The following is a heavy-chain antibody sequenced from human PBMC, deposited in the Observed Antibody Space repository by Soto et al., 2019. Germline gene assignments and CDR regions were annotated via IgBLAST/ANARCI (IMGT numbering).Heavy chain of an antibody. Sequence: SETLSLTCTASGGSISSSIYYWGWIRQPPGKGLEWIGSIYYSGSTYYNPSLKSRVTISVDTSKKQFSLKLSSVTAADTAVYYCARRLYYDSSGFEGGGMDVWGQGTTVTVSS. D-gene: IGHD3-22*01. V-gene: IGHV4-39*01. J-gene: IGHJ6*02. CDR2: IYYSGST. CDR3: ARRLYYDSSGFEGGGMDV. CDR1: GGSISSSIYY.